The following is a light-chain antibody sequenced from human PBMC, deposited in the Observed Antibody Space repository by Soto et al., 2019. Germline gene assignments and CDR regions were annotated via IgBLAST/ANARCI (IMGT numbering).Light chain of an antibody. CDR1: QSVGSY. V-gene: IGKV3-11*01. CDR2: DAS. Sequence: EIVLTQSPATLSLSPGDRATLSCRASQSVGSYLGWYQQKPGQAPRLLIYDASNRATGIPARFSGSGSGTEFALPSSSLGAEDFEVYFCQQRSSSLTFGGGTKVDIK. J-gene: IGKJ4*01. CDR3: QQRSSSLT.